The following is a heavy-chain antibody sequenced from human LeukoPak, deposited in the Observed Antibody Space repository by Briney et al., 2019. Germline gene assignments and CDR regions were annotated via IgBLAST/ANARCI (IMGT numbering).Heavy chain of an antibody. Sequence: SVKVSCKASGGTFSSYAISWVRQAPGQGLEWMGRIIPIFGTANYAQQFQGRVTITTDESTSTAYMGLSSLRSEDTAVYYCARDQWELLAFQHWGQGTLVTVSS. V-gene: IGHV1-69*05. CDR3: ARDQWELLAFQH. CDR1: GGTFSSYA. CDR2: IIPIFGTA. D-gene: IGHD1-26*01. J-gene: IGHJ1*01.